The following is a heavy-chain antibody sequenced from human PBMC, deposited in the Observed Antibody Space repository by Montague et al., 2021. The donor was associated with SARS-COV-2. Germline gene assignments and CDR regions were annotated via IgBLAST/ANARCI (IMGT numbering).Heavy chain of an antibody. V-gene: IGHV4-34*01. CDR1: GGSFRDYH. J-gene: IGHJ4*02. Sequence: SETLSLTCAVYGGSFRDYHWTWIRQSPGGGLEWIGQINHGGSTKYNPSLKSRVTISIDTSKNQFSLKLTSVTAADTAVYYCARGAPGYWGQGTLVTVSS. D-gene: IGHD1-1*01. CDR3: ARGAPGY. CDR2: INHGGST.